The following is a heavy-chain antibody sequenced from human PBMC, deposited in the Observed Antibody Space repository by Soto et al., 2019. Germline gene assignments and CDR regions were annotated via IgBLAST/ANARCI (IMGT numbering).Heavy chain of an antibody. Sequence: QVQLVQSGAEVKKPGSSVKVSCKASGGTFSSYAISWVRQAPGQGLEWMGGIIPIFGTANYAQKFQGRVTITADETTSTAYMELSSLRSEDTAVYYCARPDSARPAIFDKYYYYGMDVWGQGTTVTVSS. J-gene: IGHJ6*02. V-gene: IGHV1-69*01. D-gene: IGHD6-6*01. CDR3: ARPDSARPAIFDKYYYYGMDV. CDR2: IIPIFGTA. CDR1: GGTFSSYA.